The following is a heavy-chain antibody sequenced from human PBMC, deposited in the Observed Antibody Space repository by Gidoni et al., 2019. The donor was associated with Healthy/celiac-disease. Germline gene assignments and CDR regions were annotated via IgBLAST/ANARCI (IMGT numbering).Heavy chain of an antibody. CDR1: GGPISSYY. D-gene: IGHD4-17*01. CDR3: ARGHDYGGNPWFWYFDL. J-gene: IGHJ2*01. CDR2: IYYSGST. V-gene: IGHV4-59*01. Sequence: QVQLQESGPGLVKPSETLSLTCTVSGGPISSYYWGWCRQPPGKGLEWIGYIYYSGSTNYNPSLKSRVTISVDTSKNQFSLKLSSVTAADTAVYYCARGHDYGGNPWFWYFDLWGRGTLVTVSS.